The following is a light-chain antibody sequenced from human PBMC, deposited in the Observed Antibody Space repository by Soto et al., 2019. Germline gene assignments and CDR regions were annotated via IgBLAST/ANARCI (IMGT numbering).Light chain of an antibody. CDR3: QQSYSTTWT. J-gene: IGKJ1*01. CDR1: QGISTY. Sequence: DIQMTQSPSSLSESTGDRVTITCRASQGISTYLNWYQQKPGKAPKLLIYAASSLQSGVPSRSSGSGSETDFTLTISSLQPEDFATYSCQQSYSTTWTFGQGTKVDIK. V-gene: IGKV1-39*01. CDR2: AAS.